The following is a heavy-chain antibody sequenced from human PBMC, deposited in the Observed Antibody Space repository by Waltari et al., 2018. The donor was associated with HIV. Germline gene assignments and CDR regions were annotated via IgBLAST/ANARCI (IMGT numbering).Heavy chain of an antibody. CDR2: IWYDGSNK. CDR1: GFTFSSFG. Sequence: QVLLLESGGGVVQPGRSLRLSCAASGFTFSSFGIHWVRQAPGKGLEWVAVIWYDGSNKYYADSVKGRFTISRDNSKNTLYLQMNSLRAEDTAVYYCARARVTMRDAFDIWGQGTMVTVSS. D-gene: IGHD3-22*01. CDR3: ARARVTMRDAFDI. J-gene: IGHJ3*02. V-gene: IGHV3-33*01.